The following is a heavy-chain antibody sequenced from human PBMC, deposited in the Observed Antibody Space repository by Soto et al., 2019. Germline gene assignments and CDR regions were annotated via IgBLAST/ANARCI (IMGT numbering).Heavy chain of an antibody. CDR3: TRKRFGMDV. Sequence: GGSLRLSCAASGFTFSNSWMSWVRQAPGKGLEWVANIKEDGSEKDYVDPVKGRFTITRDNAKNSLYLQMNNLRAEDTAVYFCTRKRFGMDVRGQGTTVTVSS. J-gene: IGHJ6*02. CDR1: GFTFSNSW. CDR2: IKEDGSEK. V-gene: IGHV3-7*03.